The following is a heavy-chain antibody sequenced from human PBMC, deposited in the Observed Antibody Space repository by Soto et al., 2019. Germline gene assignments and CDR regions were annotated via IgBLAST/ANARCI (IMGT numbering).Heavy chain of an antibody. D-gene: IGHD6-19*01. CDR2: IRSKANSYAT. Sequence: EVQLVESGGGLVQPGGSLKLSCAASGFTFSGSAMHWVRQASGKGLEWVGRIRSKANSYATAYAASVKGRFTISRDDSKNTAYLQMNSLNTEDTAVYYCTRHEGIAVAGTPWYFDLWGRGTLVTVSS. J-gene: IGHJ2*01. V-gene: IGHV3-73*01. CDR1: GFTFSGSA. CDR3: TRHEGIAVAGTPWYFDL.